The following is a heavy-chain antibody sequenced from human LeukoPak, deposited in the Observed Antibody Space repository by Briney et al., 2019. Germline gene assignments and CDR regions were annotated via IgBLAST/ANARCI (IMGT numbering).Heavy chain of an antibody. CDR1: GFTFSNYE. CDR2: ISTSGSTI. J-gene: IGHJ4*02. V-gene: IGHV3-48*03. Sequence: PGGSLRLSCAASGFTFSNYEMNWVRQAPGKGLEWVSYISTSGSTIYYAGSVKGRFTISRDNAKNSLYLQMNSLRAEDTAVYYCARDRGYGRAELDYWGQGTLVTVSS. D-gene: IGHD5-18*01. CDR3: ARDRGYGRAELDY.